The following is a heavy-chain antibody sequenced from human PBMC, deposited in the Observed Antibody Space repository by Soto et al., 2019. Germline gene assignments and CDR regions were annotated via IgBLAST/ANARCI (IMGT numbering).Heavy chain of an antibody. CDR3: ARDKDRQQLGGNYYYIMDV. Sequence: QVQLVQSGAEVKKPGSSVKVSCKTSGGTFRTSAISWVRQAPGQGLEWMGGIMPVFRTPDYAQKFQGRVTITADESTGTAYMELSSLRSEDTAAYYCARDKDRQQLGGNYYYIMDVWGQGTTVTVSS. V-gene: IGHV1-69*12. CDR1: GGTFRTSA. J-gene: IGHJ6*01. D-gene: IGHD3-3*02. CDR2: IMPVFRTP.